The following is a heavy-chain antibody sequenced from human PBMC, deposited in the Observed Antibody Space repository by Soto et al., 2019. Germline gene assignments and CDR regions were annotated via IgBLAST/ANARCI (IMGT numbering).Heavy chain of an antibody. D-gene: IGHD6-13*01. V-gene: IGHV4-59*01. CDR2: IYYSGST. CDR3: ARVLLSSSWYKNWFDP. CDR1: GGSISSYY. J-gene: IGHJ5*02. Sequence: PSETLSLTCTVSGGSISSYYWSWIRQPPGKGLEWIGYIYYSGSTNYNPSLKSRVTISVYTSKIQFSLKLSSVTAADTAVYYCARVLLSSSWYKNWFDPWGQGTLVTVSS.